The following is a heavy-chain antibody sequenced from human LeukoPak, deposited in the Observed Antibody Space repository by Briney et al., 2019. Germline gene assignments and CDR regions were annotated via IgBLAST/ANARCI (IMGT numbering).Heavy chain of an antibody. Sequence: GGSLRLXCAASGFTFSSYEMNWVRQAPGKGLEWVSYISSSGNTIYYADSVKGRFTISRDNAKNSLYLQMNSLRAEDTAVYYCARDHGSDWHYFDYWGQGTLVTVSS. CDR1: GFTFSSYE. CDR2: ISSSGNTI. D-gene: IGHD6-19*01. CDR3: ARDHGSDWHYFDY. V-gene: IGHV3-48*03. J-gene: IGHJ4*02.